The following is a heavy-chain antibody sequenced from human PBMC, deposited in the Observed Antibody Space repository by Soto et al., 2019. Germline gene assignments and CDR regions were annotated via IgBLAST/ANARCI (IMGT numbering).Heavy chain of an antibody. CDR2: INLRGGTT. J-gene: IGHJ4*02. D-gene: IGHD4-17*01. CDR1: GYTFNQYY. CDR3: ARGPDDSDVPRWDY. V-gene: IGHV1-46*02. Sequence: QVQLVQSGAEVRKPGASVRLSCETSGYTFNQYYIHWVRQAPGQGLEWMGIINLRGGTTEYAHKFRGRVTVPGDTSTSTAYMQLSSLRPDDTAVYFCARGPDDSDVPRWDYWGQGTLVTVSS.